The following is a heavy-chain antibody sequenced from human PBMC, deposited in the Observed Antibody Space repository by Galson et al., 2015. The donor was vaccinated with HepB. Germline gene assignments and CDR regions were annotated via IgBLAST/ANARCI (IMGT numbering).Heavy chain of an antibody. CDR3: ARVRGVGTMVRGVIITDNWFDP. Sequence: SLRLSCAASGFTFSSYWMSWVRQAPGKGLEWVANIKQDGSEKYYVDSVKGRFTISRDNVKNSLYLQMNSLRAEDTAVYYCARVRGVGTMVRGVIITDNWFDPWGQGALVTVSS. CDR2: IKQDGSEK. V-gene: IGHV3-7*03. J-gene: IGHJ5*02. D-gene: IGHD3-10*01. CDR1: GFTFSSYW.